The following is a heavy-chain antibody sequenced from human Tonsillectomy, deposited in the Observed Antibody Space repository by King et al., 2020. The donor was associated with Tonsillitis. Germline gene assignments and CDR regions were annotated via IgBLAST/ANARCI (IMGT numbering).Heavy chain of an antibody. CDR2: IYNSGNT. J-gene: IGHJ5*02. D-gene: IGHD3-10*01. Sequence: QLQESGPGLVKPSETLSLTCAVSAYSISSGYYWGWIRQPPGKGLEWIGSIYNSGNTYYNLSLKSRVTISVDTSKNQFSLKLTSVTAADTAVYYCAREGITMIRGGVKYNWFDPWGQGTLVTVSS. CDR1: AYSISSGYY. V-gene: IGHV4-38-2*02. CDR3: AREGITMIRGGVKYNWFDP.